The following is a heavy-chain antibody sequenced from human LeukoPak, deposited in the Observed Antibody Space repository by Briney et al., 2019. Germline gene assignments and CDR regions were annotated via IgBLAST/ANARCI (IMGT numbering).Heavy chain of an antibody. CDR1: GGSTSSGSHY. J-gene: IGHJ4*02. CDR2: IYYSGTT. CDR3: SRQDLAASGIDY. D-gene: IGHD6-13*01. Sequence: SQTLSLTCTVSGGSTSSGSHYWGWIRHPPGKGLEWIGSIYYSGTTYYSPSLKSRVSISLDTSKDQFSLKLNSVTAADTAVYYCSRQDLAASGIDYWGQGTLVTVSS. V-gene: IGHV4-39*01.